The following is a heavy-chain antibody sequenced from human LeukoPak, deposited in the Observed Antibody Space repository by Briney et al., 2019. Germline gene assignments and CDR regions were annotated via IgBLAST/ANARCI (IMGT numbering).Heavy chain of an antibody. Sequence: SETLSLTCTVSGGSISSYYWNWIRQPPGKGLEWIGYIYYSGSTNYNPSLESRVTISVDTSKNQFSLNLSSVTPGDAAVYYCARGGGSSSLNKFDYWGQGTLVTVSS. CDR2: IYYSGST. CDR1: GGSISSYY. CDR3: ARGGGSSSLNKFDY. D-gene: IGHD6-6*01. J-gene: IGHJ4*02. V-gene: IGHV4-59*01.